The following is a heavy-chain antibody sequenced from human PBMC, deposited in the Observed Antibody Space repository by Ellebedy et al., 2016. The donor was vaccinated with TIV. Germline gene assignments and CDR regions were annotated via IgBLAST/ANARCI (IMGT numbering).Heavy chain of an antibody. V-gene: IGHV3-7*01. J-gene: IGHJ3*02. D-gene: IGHD4-17*01. CDR1: GFSFRSYW. Sequence: GESLKISCVGSGFSFRSYWMSWVRQAPGKGLEWVANMRQDGGDKYYVDSVKGRFTVSRDNAKSSLYLQMDTVRAEDTAVYYCATDGSYGDYRSPTHAFVMWGQGTLVTVSS. CDR3: ATDGSYGDYRSPTHAFVM. CDR2: MRQDGGDK.